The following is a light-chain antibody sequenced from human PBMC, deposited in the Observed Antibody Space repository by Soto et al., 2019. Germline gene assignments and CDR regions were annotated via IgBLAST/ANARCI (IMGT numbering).Light chain of an antibody. V-gene: IGKV3-20*01. CDR3: DQYASPLWT. Sequence: ENVLTQSPDTLSLSPGERATLSCRASQIVSSGYLAWYQQKPGQAPRHLICGASSRATDIPDRLRGSGSRQEFALAVSGLELEDIGEYFCDQYASPLWTFGQGTKVEVK. CDR1: QIVSSGY. J-gene: IGKJ1*01. CDR2: GAS.